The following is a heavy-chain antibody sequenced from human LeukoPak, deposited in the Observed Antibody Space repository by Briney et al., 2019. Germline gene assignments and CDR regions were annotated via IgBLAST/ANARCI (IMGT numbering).Heavy chain of an antibody. CDR1: GLTFSFYW. D-gene: IGHD3-10*01. Sequence: PGGSLRLSCAASGLTFSFYWMNWVRQAPGKGLEWVANIKQDGSDKYYVDSVKGRFTISRDNSKNTLYLQMSSLRAEDTAVYYCARGGGIMDRGVIINYYGLYVWGRGTTVTVSS. J-gene: IGHJ6*02. CDR3: ARGGGIMDRGVIINYYGLYV. CDR2: IKQDGSDK. V-gene: IGHV3-7*02.